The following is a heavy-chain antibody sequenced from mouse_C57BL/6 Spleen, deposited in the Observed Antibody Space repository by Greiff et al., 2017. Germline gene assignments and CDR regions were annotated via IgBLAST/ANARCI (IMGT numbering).Heavy chain of an antibody. D-gene: IGHD2-5*01. CDR3: ARSNYSNYGGDYFDY. J-gene: IGHJ2*01. V-gene: IGHV1-80*01. Sequence: QVQLQQSGAELVKPGASVKISCKASGYAFSSYWMNWVKQRPGKGLEWIGQIYPGDGDTNYNGKFKGKATLTADKSSSTAYMQLSSLTSEDSAVYFCARSNYSNYGGDYFDYWGQGTTLTVSS. CDR2: IYPGDGDT. CDR1: GYAFSSYW.